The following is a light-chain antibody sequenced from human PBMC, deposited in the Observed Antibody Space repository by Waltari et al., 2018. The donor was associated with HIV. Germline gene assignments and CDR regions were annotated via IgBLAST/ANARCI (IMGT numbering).Light chain of an antibody. CDR3: CAYAGSTTYVI. Sequence: QSALTQPASVSGSPGQSITISCTGTSSDVGGYNLLSWDQQHPGKAPKLMIYEVSKRPSGVSNRFSGPKSGNTASLTISGLQAEDEADYYCCAYAGSTTYVIFGGGTKLTVL. CDR1: SSDVGGYNL. J-gene: IGLJ2*01. V-gene: IGLV2-23*02. CDR2: EVS.